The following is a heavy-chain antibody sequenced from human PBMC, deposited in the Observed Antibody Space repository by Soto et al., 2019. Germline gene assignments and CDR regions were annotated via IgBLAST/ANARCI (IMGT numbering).Heavy chain of an antibody. Sequence: QVQLVQSGAEVKKPGASVKVSCKASGYTFTSFSLNWVRQAPGQGLEWMGIINPSGTTTDYAQKFQGRVTMTRDTSTSTYYMELSSLTSEDTAVYYCAKPQIARHYYYGMEVWGQGTAVTVSS. CDR3: AKPQIARHYYYGMEV. V-gene: IGHV1-46*01. J-gene: IGHJ6*02. CDR1: GYTFTSFS. CDR2: INPSGTTT.